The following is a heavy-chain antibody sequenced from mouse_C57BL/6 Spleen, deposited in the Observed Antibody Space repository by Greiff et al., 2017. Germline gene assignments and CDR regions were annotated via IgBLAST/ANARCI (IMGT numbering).Heavy chain of an antibody. Sequence: QVQLKQSGAELVRPGASVTLSCKASGYTFTDYEMHWVKQTPVHGLEWIGAIDPATGGTAYNQKFKGKAILTADKSSSTAYMELRSLTSEDSAVYYCTRGYRFAYWGQGTLVTVSA. CDR2: IDPATGGT. CDR3: TRGYRFAY. J-gene: IGHJ3*01. D-gene: IGHD1-2*01. CDR1: GYTFTDYE. V-gene: IGHV1-15*01.